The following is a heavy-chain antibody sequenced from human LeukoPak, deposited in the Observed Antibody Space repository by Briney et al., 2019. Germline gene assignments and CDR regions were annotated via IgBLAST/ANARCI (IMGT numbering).Heavy chain of an antibody. CDR3: ARFAAGGSYYYYMDV. D-gene: IGHD6-25*01. V-gene: IGHV3-48*01. Sequence: GGSLRLSCAASGFTFSSYTMNWVRQPPGKGLEWVSNIGTSSTTIYYADSVKGRFTISRDNAENSLYLQMNSLRADDTAVYYCARFAAGGSYYYYMDVWGKGTTVTVSS. J-gene: IGHJ6*03. CDR2: IGTSSTTI. CDR1: GFTFSSYT.